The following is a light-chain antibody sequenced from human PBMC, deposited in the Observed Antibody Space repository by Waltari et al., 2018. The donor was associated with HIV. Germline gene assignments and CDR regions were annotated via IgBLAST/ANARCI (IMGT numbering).Light chain of an antibody. CDR2: GVF. J-gene: IGLJ3*02. V-gene: IGLV2-14*01. CDR3: SSYTSSSTWV. Sequence: QSALTQPASVSASPGQSITISCTGTRSDVGGYNFVSWYQQHTGKDPQLMIYGVFHRPSGVSNRFSVFKSANTASLTISGLQAEDEAYYYCSSYTSSSTWVFGGGTKLTVL. CDR1: RSDVGGYNF.